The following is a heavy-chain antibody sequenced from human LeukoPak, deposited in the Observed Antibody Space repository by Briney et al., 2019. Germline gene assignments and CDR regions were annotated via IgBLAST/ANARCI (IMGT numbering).Heavy chain of an antibody. CDR3: ARPFRGSHYYYMDV. V-gene: IGHV4-34*01. J-gene: IGHJ6*03. CDR2: INHSGST. Sequence: GSLRLSCEASRFTFSSYSMAWVRQPPGKGLEWIGEINHSGSTNYNPSFKSRVTISVDMSKNQFSLKLSSVTAADTAVCYCARPFRGSHYYYMDVWGKGTTVTISS. D-gene: IGHD1-26*01. CDR1: RFTFSSYS.